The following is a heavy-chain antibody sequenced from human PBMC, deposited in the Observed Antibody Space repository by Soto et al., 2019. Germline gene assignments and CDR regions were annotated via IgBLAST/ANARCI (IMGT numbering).Heavy chain of an antibody. D-gene: IGHD7-27*01. V-gene: IGHV3-23*01. CDR3: AKDSNWGWGFGY. CDR1: GFTFSTSV. CDR2: ISGSGVSK. J-gene: IGHJ4*02. Sequence: EVQLLESGGGLVQPGGSLRLSCAASGFTFSTSVMSWVRQAPGKGLEWVSSISGSGVSKYYADSVKGRFTISRDNSKNTLSLQMNSLRGEDTAVYYCAKDSNWGWGFGYWGQGTLVTVSS.